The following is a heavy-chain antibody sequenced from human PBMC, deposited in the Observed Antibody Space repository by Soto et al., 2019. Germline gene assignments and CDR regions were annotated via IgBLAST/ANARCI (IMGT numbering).Heavy chain of an antibody. CDR2: IGKAGDT. D-gene: IGHD3-16*01. Sequence: EVQLVESGGDLVQPGGSLRLSCAASGFSFSSYDFHWVRQTTGKGLEWVPGIGKAGDTYYAGSVKGRFTISRENAKNSLYLQMNSLRAGDTAVYYCTRGADGFDYWGQGTLVTVSS. V-gene: IGHV3-13*01. CDR1: GFSFSSYD. J-gene: IGHJ4*02. CDR3: TRGADGFDY.